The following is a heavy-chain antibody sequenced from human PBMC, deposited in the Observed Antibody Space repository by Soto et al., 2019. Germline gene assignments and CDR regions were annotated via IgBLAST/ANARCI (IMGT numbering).Heavy chain of an antibody. CDR3: ARDRTDSGYYTNWLDP. D-gene: IGHD3-22*01. CDR1: GGTFGSDA. Sequence: SVKVSCKASGGTFGSDAITWVRQAPGQGFEWVGRIIPIFGTTNYAQNLQGRVTISADKSTLTSYMELHSLTSDDTALYYCARDRTDSGYYTNWLDPWGQGTQVTVSS. J-gene: IGHJ5*02. V-gene: IGHV1-69*06. CDR2: IIPIFGTT.